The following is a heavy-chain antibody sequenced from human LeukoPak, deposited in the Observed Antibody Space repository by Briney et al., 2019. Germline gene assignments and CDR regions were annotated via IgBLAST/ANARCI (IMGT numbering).Heavy chain of an antibody. V-gene: IGHV1-24*01. CDR2: FDPEDGET. CDR3: ATGITFGGVIVYDDY. Sequence: ASVKVSCKVSGYTLTELSMHWVRQVPGKGLEWMGGFDPEDGETIYAQKFQGRVTMTEDTSTDTAYMELSSLRSEDTAVYYCATGITFGGVIVYDDYWGQGTLVTVSS. CDR1: GYTLTELS. D-gene: IGHD3-16*02. J-gene: IGHJ4*02.